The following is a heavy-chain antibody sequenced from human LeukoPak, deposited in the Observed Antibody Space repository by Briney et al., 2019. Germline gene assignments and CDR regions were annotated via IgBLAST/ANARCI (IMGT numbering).Heavy chain of an antibody. Sequence: GGSLRLSCAASGFTFSSNSMTWVRQTPGKGLEWVSGISGSGDSTFYADFVKGRFTISRDNSRNTLYLQMSSLRPDDTAVYYCTKWSGFGDDWGQGTLVTVSS. V-gene: IGHV3-23*01. D-gene: IGHD3-10*01. J-gene: IGHJ4*02. CDR1: GFTFSSNS. CDR2: ISGSGDST. CDR3: TKWSGFGDD.